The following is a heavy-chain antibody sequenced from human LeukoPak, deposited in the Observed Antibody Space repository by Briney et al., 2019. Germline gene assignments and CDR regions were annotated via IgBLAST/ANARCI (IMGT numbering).Heavy chain of an antibody. J-gene: IGHJ4*02. D-gene: IGHD6-13*01. V-gene: IGHV3-23*01. CDR1: GFTFSSYG. CDR3: AKDVYSSTGLFDY. Sequence: GGSLRLSCTASGFTFSSYGMNRVRQAPGKGLEWVSVISGSGGTTYYADSVKGRFTISRDNSKNTLYLQMNSLRAEDTAVYYCAKDVYSSTGLFDYWGQGTLVTVSS. CDR2: ISGSGGTT.